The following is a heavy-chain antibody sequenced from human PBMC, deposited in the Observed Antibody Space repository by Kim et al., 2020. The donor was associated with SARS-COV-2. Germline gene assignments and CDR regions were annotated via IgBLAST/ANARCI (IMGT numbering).Heavy chain of an antibody. CDR1: GFTFSSYW. CDR3: ARVGNYDYVWGSYPSSEPHYYGMDV. V-gene: IGHV3-74*01. D-gene: IGHD3-16*01. Sequence: GGSLRLSCAASGFTFSSYWMHWVRQAPGKGLVWVSRINSDGSSTSYADSVKGRFTISRDNAKNTLYLQMNSLRAEDTAVYYCARVGNYDYVWGSYPSSEPHYYGMDVWGQGTTVTVSS. J-gene: IGHJ6*02. CDR2: INSDGSST.